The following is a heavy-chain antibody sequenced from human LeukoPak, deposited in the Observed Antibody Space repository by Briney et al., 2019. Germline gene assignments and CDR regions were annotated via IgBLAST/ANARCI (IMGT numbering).Heavy chain of an antibody. CDR3: ARDGRSSWYYFDY. J-gene: IGHJ4*02. D-gene: IGHD6-13*01. CDR1: GFTFSDYY. CDR2: ISGSGSTI. V-gene: IGHV3-11*01. Sequence: GGSLRLSCAASGFTFSDYYMSWIRQAPGKGLEWVSHISGSGSTIYYADSVKGRFTISRGNAKNSLYLQMNSLRAEDTAVYYCARDGRSSWYYFDYWGQGNLVTVSS.